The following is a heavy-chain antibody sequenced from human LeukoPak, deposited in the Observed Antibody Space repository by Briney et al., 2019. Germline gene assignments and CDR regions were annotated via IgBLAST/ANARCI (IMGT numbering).Heavy chain of an antibody. Sequence: SETLSLTCTVSGGSISSGGYYWSWIRQHPGKGLEWIGYIYYSGSTYYNPSLKSRVTISVDTSKNQFSLKLSSVTAADTAVYYCARAALGYCSSTSCHYYYGMDVWGQGTTVTVSS. CDR2: IYYSGST. CDR3: ARAALGYCSSTSCHYYYGMDV. D-gene: IGHD2-2*01. J-gene: IGHJ6*02. CDR1: GGSISSGGYY. V-gene: IGHV4-31*03.